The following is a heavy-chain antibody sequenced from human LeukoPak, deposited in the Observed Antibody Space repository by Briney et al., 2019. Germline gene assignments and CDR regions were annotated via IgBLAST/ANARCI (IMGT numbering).Heavy chain of an antibody. D-gene: IGHD3-10*01. CDR2: IYSSGST. Sequence: SETLSLTCTVSGGSISRHYWYWIRQPPGKGLEWIGYIYSSGSTNYNPSLKSRVTISVDTSMNQFSLKLSSVTAADTAVYYCARGANSGSYYNPFDYWGQGTLVTVSS. V-gene: IGHV4-59*11. CDR1: GGSISRHY. CDR3: ARGANSGSYYNPFDY. J-gene: IGHJ4*02.